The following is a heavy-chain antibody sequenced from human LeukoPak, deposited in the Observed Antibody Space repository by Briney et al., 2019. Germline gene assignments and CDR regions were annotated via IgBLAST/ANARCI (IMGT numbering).Heavy chain of an antibody. J-gene: IGHJ5*02. V-gene: IGHV1-2*02. D-gene: IGHD3-9*01. CDR1: GYTFTGYY. CDR3: AREGSDILTGFLRSDP. CDR2: INPNSGGT. Sequence: ASVKVSCKASGYTFTGYYMHWVRQAPGQGLEWMGWINPNSGGTNYAQKFQGRVTMTRDTSISTAYMELSRLRSDDTAVYYCAREGSDILTGFLRSDPWGQGTLVTVSS.